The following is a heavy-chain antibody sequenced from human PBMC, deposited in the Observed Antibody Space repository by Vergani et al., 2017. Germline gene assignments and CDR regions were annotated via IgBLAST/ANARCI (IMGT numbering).Heavy chain of an antibody. CDR2: IYTSGST. D-gene: IGHD3-9*01. CDR3: ARELYYDILTGYYTFFDY. CDR1: GGSISSGSYY. J-gene: IGHJ4*02. V-gene: IGHV4-61*02. Sequence: QVQLQESGPGLVKPSQTLSLTCTVSGGSISSGSYYWSWIRQPAGKGLEWIGRIYTSGSTNYNPSLKSRVTISVDTSKNQFSLKLSSVTAADTAVYYCARELYYDILTGYYTFFDYWGQGTLVTVSS.